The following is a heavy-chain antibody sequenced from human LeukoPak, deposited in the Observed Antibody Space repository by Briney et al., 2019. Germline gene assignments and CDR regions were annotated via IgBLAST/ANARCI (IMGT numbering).Heavy chain of an antibody. CDR2: ISAGGGTT. J-gene: IGHJ4*02. D-gene: IGHD3-16*01. V-gene: IGHV3-23*01. Sequence: GGSLRLSCAASGFTFSSYAMSWVRQVPGKGLEWVSVISAGGGTTYYADSVKGRFTIFRDNSNNTLYLQMNSLRAEDTAVYFCARDRRVTVTLIHFDFWGQGTLVAVSS. CDR1: GFTFSSYA. CDR3: ARDRRVTVTLIHFDF.